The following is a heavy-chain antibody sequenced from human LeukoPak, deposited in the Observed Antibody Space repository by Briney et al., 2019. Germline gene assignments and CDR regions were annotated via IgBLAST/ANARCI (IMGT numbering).Heavy chain of an antibody. V-gene: IGHV4-39*01. Sequence: SETLSLTCTVSGGSIRSSYYYWGWIRQPPGKGLEWIGSIYYSGSTYYNPSLKSRVTVSVDTSKNQFSLKLSSVTAADTAVYYCAGSSHGDDYWGQGTLVTVSS. J-gene: IGHJ4*02. CDR3: AGSSHGDDY. D-gene: IGHD6-6*01. CDR2: IYYSGST. CDR1: GGSIRSSYYY.